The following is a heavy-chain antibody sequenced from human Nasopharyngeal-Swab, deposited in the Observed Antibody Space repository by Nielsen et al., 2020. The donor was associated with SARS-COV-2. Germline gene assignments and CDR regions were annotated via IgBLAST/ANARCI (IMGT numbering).Heavy chain of an antibody. CDR3: AKRGVTVAATSWFDP. CDR2: ISGSGGST. Sequence: WIRQPPGKGLEWVSAISGSGGSTYYADSVKGRFTISRDNSKNTLYLQMSSLRAEDTAVYYCAKRGVTVAATSWFDPWGQGTLVTVSS. D-gene: IGHD2-15*01. J-gene: IGHJ5*02. V-gene: IGHV3-23*01.